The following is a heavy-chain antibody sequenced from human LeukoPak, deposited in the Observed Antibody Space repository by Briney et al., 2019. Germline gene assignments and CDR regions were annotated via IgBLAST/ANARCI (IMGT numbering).Heavy chain of an antibody. J-gene: IGHJ5*02. CDR3: ARTSDGNWFDP. D-gene: IGHD1-26*01. CDR2: INWNGGNT. V-gene: IGHV3-20*04. Sequence: GGSLRLSCAASGFTFDDYGMSWVRQGPGMGLEWVSGINWNGGNTGYADSVKGRFTIFRDNAKNSLYLEMDSLRVEDTALYYCARTSDGNWFDPWGQGTLVTVSS. CDR1: GFTFDDYG.